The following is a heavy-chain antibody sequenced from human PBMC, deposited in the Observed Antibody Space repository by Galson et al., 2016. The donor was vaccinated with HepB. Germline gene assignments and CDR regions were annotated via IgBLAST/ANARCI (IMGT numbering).Heavy chain of an antibody. CDR1: GFTLSDFY. V-gene: IGHV3-11*06. CDR3: ARVGSLAGSGTYDY. CDR2: ISGSGSDT. Sequence: SLRLSCAVSGFTLSDFYMSWLRQAPWKGLEWLSYISGSGSDTIHSDSLKGRFTISRDNAENSLFLQIHSLGVEDTAVYYCARVGSLAGSGTYDYWGQGTLVTVSS. D-gene: IGHD3-10*01. J-gene: IGHJ4*02.